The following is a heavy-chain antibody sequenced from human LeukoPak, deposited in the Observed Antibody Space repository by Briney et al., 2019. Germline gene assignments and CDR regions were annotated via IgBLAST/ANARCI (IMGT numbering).Heavy chain of an antibody. Sequence: GGSLRLSCAASGFTFSSYWMSWVRQAPGKGLEWVANIKQDGSEKYYVHSVKGRFTISRDNAKNSLYLQMNSLRAEDTAVYYCASGIVATIKVYWGQGTLVTVSS. D-gene: IGHD5-12*01. J-gene: IGHJ4*02. CDR2: IKQDGSEK. CDR1: GFTFSSYW. CDR3: ASGIVATIKVY. V-gene: IGHV3-7*01.